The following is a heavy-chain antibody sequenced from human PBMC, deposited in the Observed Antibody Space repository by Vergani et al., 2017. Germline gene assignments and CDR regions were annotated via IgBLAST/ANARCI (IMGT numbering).Heavy chain of an antibody. CDR3: AKKGGSLYYYGVDV. CDR2: IRYDGSNP. Sequence: QEQLLQSGGGVVQPGGSLRLSCIGSGYTFGHFDMHWVRQAPGKGLAWVAFIRYDGSNPQYKDSVKGRFTISRDNSKDTLFLQMNGLRPEDTGTYFCAKKGGSLYYYGVDVWGQGTTITVSS. V-gene: IGHV3-30*02. CDR1: GYTFGHFD. J-gene: IGHJ6*02. D-gene: IGHD1-26*01.